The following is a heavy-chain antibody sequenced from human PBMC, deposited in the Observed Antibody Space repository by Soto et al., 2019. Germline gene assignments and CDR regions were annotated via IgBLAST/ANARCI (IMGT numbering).Heavy chain of an antibody. J-gene: IGHJ6*02. CDR1: GFTFSSYG. CDR3: AKSSRITIFGVVIPACMGV. V-gene: IGHV3-30*18. D-gene: IGHD3-3*01. CDR2: ISYDGSNK. Sequence: GGSLRLSCAASGFTFSSYGMHWVRQAPGKGLEWVAVISYDGSNKYYADSVKGRFTISRDNSKNTLYLQMNSLRAEDTAVYYCAKSSRITIFGVVIPACMGVWGQGTTVTVSS.